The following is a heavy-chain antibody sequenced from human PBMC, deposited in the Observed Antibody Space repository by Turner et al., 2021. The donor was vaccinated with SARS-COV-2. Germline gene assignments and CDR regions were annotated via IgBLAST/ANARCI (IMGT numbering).Heavy chain of an antibody. CDR1: GGSISSSSYY. V-gene: IGHV4-39*01. Sequence: QLQLQESGPGLVKPSATLSLTCTVSGGSISSSSYYWGWIRQPPGKGLEWIGSIYYSGSTYYKPSLKSRVTISVETSKNQFSLKLSSVTAADTAVYYCAGEVVVLTTTHYGMDVWGQGTTVTVSS. J-gene: IGHJ6*02. CDR3: AGEVVVLTTTHYGMDV. CDR2: IYYSGST. D-gene: IGHD1-26*01.